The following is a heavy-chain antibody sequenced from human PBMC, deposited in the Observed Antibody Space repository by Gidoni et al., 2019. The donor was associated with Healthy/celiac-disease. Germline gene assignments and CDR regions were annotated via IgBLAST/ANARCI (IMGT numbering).Heavy chain of an antibody. Sequence: QVQLQQWGAGLLKPSETLSLPCAVYCGSFSGYYWSWIRQPPGKGLEWIGEINHCGSTNYNPSLKSRVTISVDTSKNQFSLKLSSVTAADTAVYYCARARWVSSGWYRGAFDIWGQGTMVTVSS. CDR1: CGSFSGYY. J-gene: IGHJ3*02. D-gene: IGHD6-19*01. V-gene: IGHV4-34*01. CDR2: INHCGST. CDR3: ARARWVSSGWYRGAFDI.